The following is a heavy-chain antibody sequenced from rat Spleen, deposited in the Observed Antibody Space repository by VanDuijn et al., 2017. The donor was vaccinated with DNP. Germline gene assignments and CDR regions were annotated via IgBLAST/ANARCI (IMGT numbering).Heavy chain of an antibody. CDR1: GFTFSDYY. CDR3: ARTYRYNSGLDY. J-gene: IGHJ2*01. D-gene: IGHD4-3*01. Sequence: EVQLVESDGGLVQPGRSLKLSCAASGFTFSDYYMAWVRQAPTKGLEWVATISYDGSSTYYRDSVKGRFTISRDNAKSTLYLQMDSLRSEDTATYYCARTYRYNSGLDYWCQGVMVTVSS. V-gene: IGHV5-29*01. CDR2: ISYDGSST.